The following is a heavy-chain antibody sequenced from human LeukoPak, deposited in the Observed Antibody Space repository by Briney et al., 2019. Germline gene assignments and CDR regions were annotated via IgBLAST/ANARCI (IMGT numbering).Heavy chain of an antibody. CDR3: ARDTLLWFGELLRGVNWFDP. V-gene: IGHV1-18*01. Sequence: ASVKVSCKASGYTFTSYGISWVRQAPGQGLEWMGWISAYNGNTNYAQKLQGRVTMTTDTSTSTASMELRSLRSDDTAVYYCARDTLLWFGELLRGVNWFDPWGQGTLVTVSS. CDR2: ISAYNGNT. CDR1: GYTFTSYG. J-gene: IGHJ5*02. D-gene: IGHD3-10*01.